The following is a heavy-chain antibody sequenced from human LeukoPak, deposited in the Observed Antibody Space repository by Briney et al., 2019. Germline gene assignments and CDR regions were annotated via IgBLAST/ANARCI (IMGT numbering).Heavy chain of an antibody. CDR3: ASLPPGASGALAPRDI. D-gene: IGHD1-26*01. CDR2: IYYSGST. CDR1: GGSISSGDYY. J-gene: IGHJ3*02. Sequence: SETLSLTCTVSGGSISSGDYYWSWIRQPPGKGLEWIGYIYYSGSTYYNPSLKSRVTISVDTSKNQFSLKLSSVTAADTAVYYCASLPPGASGALAPRDIWGQGTMVTVSS. V-gene: IGHV4-30-4*08.